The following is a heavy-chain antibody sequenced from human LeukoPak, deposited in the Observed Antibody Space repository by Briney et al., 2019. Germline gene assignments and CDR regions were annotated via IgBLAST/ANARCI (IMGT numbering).Heavy chain of an antibody. Sequence: PSETLSLTCAVYGGSFSGYYWSWIRQPPGKGREWIGEINHSGSTNYNPSLKSRVTISVDTSKNQFSLKLSSVTAADTAVYYCAAGGYCGGDCYSPVDYWGQGTLVTVSS. CDR1: GGSFSGYY. D-gene: IGHD2-21*02. J-gene: IGHJ4*02. CDR3: AAGGYCGGDCYSPVDY. V-gene: IGHV4-34*01. CDR2: INHSGST.